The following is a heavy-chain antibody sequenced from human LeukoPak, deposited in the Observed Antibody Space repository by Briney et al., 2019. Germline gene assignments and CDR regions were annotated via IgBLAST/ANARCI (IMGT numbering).Heavy chain of an antibody. Sequence: GGSLRLSCAASGFTFSSYDMHWVRQATGKGLEWVSAIGTAGDTYYPGSVKGRFTIPRENAKNSLYLQMNSLRAGDTAVYYCARGAGYCSSTSCYGSFDPWGQGTLVTVSS. V-gene: IGHV3-13*01. CDR2: IGTAGDT. CDR3: ARGAGYCSSTSCYGSFDP. J-gene: IGHJ5*02. D-gene: IGHD2-2*01. CDR1: GFTFSSYD.